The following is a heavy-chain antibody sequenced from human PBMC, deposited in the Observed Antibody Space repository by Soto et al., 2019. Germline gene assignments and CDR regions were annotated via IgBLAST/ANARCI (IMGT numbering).Heavy chain of an antibody. CDR3: ARLPQSDYGSGSYYGYYYYYYGMDV. V-gene: IGHV5-51*01. CDR1: GYSFTSYW. J-gene: IGHJ6*02. D-gene: IGHD3-10*01. CDR2: IYPGDSDT. Sequence: PGESLKISCKGSGYSFTSYWIGWVRQMPGKGLEWMGIIYPGDSDTRYSPSFQGQVTISADKSISTAYLQWSSLKASDTAMYYCARLPQSDYGSGSYYGYYYYYYGMDVWGQGTTVTVSS.